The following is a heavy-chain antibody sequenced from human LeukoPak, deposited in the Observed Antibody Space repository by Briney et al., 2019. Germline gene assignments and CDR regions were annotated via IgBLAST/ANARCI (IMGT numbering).Heavy chain of an antibody. D-gene: IGHD6-19*01. CDR3: ARRAVDNSYYYYMDV. J-gene: IGHJ6*03. V-gene: IGHV1-8*03. CDR2: MNPKSGNT. CDR1: GYTFTSYY. Sequence: GASVKVSCKSSGYTFTSYYMHWVRQPPGQGLEGMGWMNPKSGNTGYAQKFQGRVTITRNTSISTAYMEVSSLRYEDTAVYYCARRAVDNSYYYYMDVWSKGTTVTVSS.